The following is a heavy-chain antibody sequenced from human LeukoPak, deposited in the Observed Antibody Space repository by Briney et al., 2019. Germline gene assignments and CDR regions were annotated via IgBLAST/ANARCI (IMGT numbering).Heavy chain of an antibody. CDR2: IGPSGAVT. J-gene: IGHJ4*02. Sequence: PGGSLRLSCAGSGFTFETYAMTWVRQAPGKGLEWISVIGPSGAVTHYAESVKGRFTISRDNSKNTLYLQMNNLRVEDTAIYFCAKYATGYASDFDYWGQGTLVTVSS. CDR3: AKYATGYASDFDY. CDR1: GFTFETYA. D-gene: IGHD5-12*01. V-gene: IGHV3-23*01.